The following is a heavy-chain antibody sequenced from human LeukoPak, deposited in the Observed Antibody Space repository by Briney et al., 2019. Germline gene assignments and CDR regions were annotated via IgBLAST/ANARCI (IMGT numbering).Heavy chain of an antibody. J-gene: IGHJ5*02. CDR3: ARARAVTSWFDP. V-gene: IGHV4-59*01. D-gene: IGHD4-17*01. CDR1: GGSIGTYY. CDR2: IYYSGST. Sequence: PSETLSLTCTVSGGSIGTYYWSWIRQPPGKGLEWIGYIYYSGSTNYNPSLKSRVTISVDTSKNQFSLKLSSVTAADTAVYYCARARAVTSWFDPWGQGTLVPVSS.